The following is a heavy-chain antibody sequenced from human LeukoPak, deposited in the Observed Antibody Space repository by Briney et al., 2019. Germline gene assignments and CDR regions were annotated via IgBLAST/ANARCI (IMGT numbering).Heavy chain of an antibody. Sequence: SETLSRTCTVSGGSISSYYWSWIRQPAGKGLEWIGRIYTSGSTSYNPSLKSRVTMSVDTSKNQFSLKLSSVTAADTAVYYCARESTDIVVVVAATPHYYGMDVWGQGTTVTVSS. CDR3: ARESTDIVVVVAATPHYYGMDV. V-gene: IGHV4-4*07. D-gene: IGHD2-15*01. J-gene: IGHJ6*02. CDR1: GGSISSYY. CDR2: IYTSGST.